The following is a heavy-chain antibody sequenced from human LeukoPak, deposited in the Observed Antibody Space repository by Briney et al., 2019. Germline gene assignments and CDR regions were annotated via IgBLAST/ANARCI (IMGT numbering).Heavy chain of an antibody. V-gene: IGHV1-24*01. Sequence: GASVKVSCKVSGYTLTELSMHWVRQAPGKGLEWMGGFDPEDGETIYAQKFQGRVTMTEDTSTDTAYMELGSLRSEDTAVYYCATDAPYSSGPEYFQHWGQGTLVTVSS. D-gene: IGHD6-19*01. CDR2: FDPEDGET. CDR3: ATDAPYSSGPEYFQH. J-gene: IGHJ1*01. CDR1: GYTLTELS.